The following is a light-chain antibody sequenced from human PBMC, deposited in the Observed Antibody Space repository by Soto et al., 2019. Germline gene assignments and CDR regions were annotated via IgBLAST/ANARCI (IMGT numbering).Light chain of an antibody. V-gene: IGKV1-9*01. CDR2: AAT. CDR3: QHLNSYPFA. J-gene: IGKJ4*01. Sequence: DIQLTQSPSFLSASVGDRVTITCRASQGIASNLAWYQQKPGKAPQLLIYAATTLQSGVPSRFSGSGSGTDFTLTISSLQPEDFATYFCQHLNSYPFAFGGGTRVEIK. CDR1: QGIASN.